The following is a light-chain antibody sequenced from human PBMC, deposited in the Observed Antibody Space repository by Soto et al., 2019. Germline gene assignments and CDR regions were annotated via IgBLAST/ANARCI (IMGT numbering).Light chain of an antibody. Sequence: DIVLTQSPAALSLSPGQRATLSCRASQSVSSYLAWYQQKPGQAPRLLIYDASNRATGIPARFSGSGSGTDFTLTISTLEPEDFAVYYCQHRLHWPITFGQGTRLEIK. CDR3: QHRLHWPIT. V-gene: IGKV3-11*01. J-gene: IGKJ5*01. CDR2: DAS. CDR1: QSVSSY.